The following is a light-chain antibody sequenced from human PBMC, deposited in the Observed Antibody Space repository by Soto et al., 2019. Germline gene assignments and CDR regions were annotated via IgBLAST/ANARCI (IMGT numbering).Light chain of an antibody. Sequence: LTQPASVSGSPGQSITISCTGTSSDVGSYNLVSWYQQHPGKAPKLMIYEVSKRPSGVSNRFSGSKSGNTASLTISGLQAEDEADYYCCSYAGSSTPLSFGTGTKLTVL. CDR2: EVS. J-gene: IGLJ1*01. CDR1: SSDVGSYNL. CDR3: CSYAGSSTPLS. V-gene: IGLV2-23*02.